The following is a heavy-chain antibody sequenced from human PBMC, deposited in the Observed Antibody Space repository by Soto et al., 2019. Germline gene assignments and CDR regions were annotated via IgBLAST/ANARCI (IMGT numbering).Heavy chain of an antibody. V-gene: IGHV3-48*01. CDR3: ATGDDNSGHYFVY. D-gene: IGHD3-22*01. CDR2: ISSTSDTM. Sequence: PGGALRLSCAASGFPFNRYSMNWVRQAPGKGLEWVSYISSTSDTMYYADSVKGRFTISRDNAKNSLYLQMNSLRAEDTAVYYCATGDDNSGHYFVYWGQGTLVTVSS. CDR1: GFPFNRYS. J-gene: IGHJ4*02.